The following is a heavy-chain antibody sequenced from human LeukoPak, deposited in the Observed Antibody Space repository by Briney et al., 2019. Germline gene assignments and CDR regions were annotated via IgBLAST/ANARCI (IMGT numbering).Heavy chain of an antibody. CDR2: INHSGST. D-gene: IGHD3-22*01. CDR3: ASLYYYDSSGYYPPDY. CDR1: GGSFNDYF. V-gene: IGHV4-34*01. Sequence: SETLSLTCAVYGGSFNDYFWSWIRQPPGKGLEWIGEINHSGSTKYTASLKSRVAISVDTSKNQFSLKLSSVTAADTAVYYCASLYYYDSSGYYPPDYWGQGTLVTVSS. J-gene: IGHJ4*02.